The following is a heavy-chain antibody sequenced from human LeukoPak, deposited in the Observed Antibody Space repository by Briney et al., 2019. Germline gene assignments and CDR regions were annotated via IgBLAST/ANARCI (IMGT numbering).Heavy chain of an antibody. J-gene: IGHJ5*02. CDR2: INHSGST. V-gene: IGHV4-34*01. Sequence: SETLSLTCAVYGGSFSGYYWSWIRQPPGKGLEWIGEINHSGSTNYNPSLKSRVTISVDTSKNQFSLKLSSVTAADTAVYYCARVPPRHSYYYGWGIYFAGSAPGGKETRVTVPS. D-gene: IGHD3-10*01. CDR1: GGSFSGYY. CDR3: ARVPPRHSYYYGWGIYFAGSAP.